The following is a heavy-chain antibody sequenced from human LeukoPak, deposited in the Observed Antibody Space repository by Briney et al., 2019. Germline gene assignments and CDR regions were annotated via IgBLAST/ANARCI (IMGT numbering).Heavy chain of an antibody. V-gene: IGHV1-46*01. J-gene: IGHJ4*02. D-gene: IGHD2-2*02. CDR2: INPSSGST. Sequence: ASVKVSCKASGYTFTSYYMHWVRQAPGQGLEWMGIINPSSGSTSYAQKFQGRVTMTRDMSTSTAYMELSSLRSEDTAVYYCARGPVAEFPIVVVPAAIGYWGQGTLVTVSS. CDR3: ARGPVAEFPIVVVPAAIGY. CDR1: GYTFTSYY.